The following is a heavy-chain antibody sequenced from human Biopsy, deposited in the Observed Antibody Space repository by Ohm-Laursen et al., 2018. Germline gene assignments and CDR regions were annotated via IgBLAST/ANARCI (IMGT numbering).Heavy chain of an antibody. J-gene: IGHJ6*02. CDR3: ARESPLRLGVCGAIRCFKEVFGMDV. Sequence: GASVKASCNASGYNFGNYYINWVRQVPGQGLEWLGVLNPVAEATIYAQKFQDRITLTRDTSTNTVYMDLTSLSFEDTAVYYCARESPLRLGVCGAIRCFKEVFGMDVWGQGTTVIVSS. D-gene: IGHD2-21*01. CDR1: GYNFGNYY. V-gene: IGHV1-46*01. CDR2: LNPVAEAT.